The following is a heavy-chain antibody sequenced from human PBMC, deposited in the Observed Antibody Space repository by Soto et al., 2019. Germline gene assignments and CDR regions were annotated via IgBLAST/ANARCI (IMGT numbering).Heavy chain of an antibody. Sequence: GGSLRLSXAASGFTFDDYAMHWVRQAPGKGLEWVSLLSWDGGSTYYADSVKGRFTISRDNSKNSLYLQMNSLRAEDTALYYCAKDPGEYCSSTSCRGGYYYYGMDVWGQGTTVTVSS. D-gene: IGHD2-2*01. V-gene: IGHV3-43D*04. J-gene: IGHJ6*02. CDR1: GFTFDDYA. CDR3: AKDPGEYCSSTSCRGGYYYYGMDV. CDR2: LSWDGGST.